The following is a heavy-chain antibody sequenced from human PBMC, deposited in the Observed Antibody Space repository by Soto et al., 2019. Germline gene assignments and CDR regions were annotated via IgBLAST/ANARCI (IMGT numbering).Heavy chain of an antibody. CDR2: IIPIFGTA. D-gene: IGHD3-22*01. CDR3: ARCRHYDSSGYCLYFDY. CDR1: GGTFSSYA. V-gene: IGHV1-69*12. Sequence: QVQLVQSGAEVKKPGSSVKVSCKASGGTFSSYAISWVRQAPGQGLEWMGGIIPIFGTANYAQKFQGRVTITADESTSTAYMELSSLRSDDTAVYYCARCRHYDSSGYCLYFDYWGQGTLVTVSS. J-gene: IGHJ4*02.